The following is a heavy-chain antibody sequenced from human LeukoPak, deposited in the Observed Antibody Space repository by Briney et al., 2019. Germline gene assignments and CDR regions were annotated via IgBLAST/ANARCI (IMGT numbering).Heavy chain of an antibody. CDR2: FNPEDGET. V-gene: IGHV1-24*01. Sequence: ASVKVSCKVSGYTLTELSMHWVRQAPGKGLEWMGGFNPEDGETIYAQKFQGRVTMTEDTSTDTAYMELSSLRSEDTAVYYCATSSIVVVPAAPFDYWGQGTLVTVSS. J-gene: IGHJ4*02. CDR3: ATSSIVVVPAAPFDY. CDR1: GYTLTELS. D-gene: IGHD2-2*01.